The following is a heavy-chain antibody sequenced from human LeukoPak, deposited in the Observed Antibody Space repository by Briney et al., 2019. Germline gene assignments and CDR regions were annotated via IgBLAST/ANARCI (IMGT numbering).Heavy chain of an antibody. V-gene: IGHV3-30-3*01. D-gene: IGHD6-13*01. Sequence: PGRSLRLSCAASGITFINHAMDWVRQAPGKGLEWVAVISYDGSDTYYADSVKGRFTISRDNSKSTLYLQMNSLRVDDTAVYYCARNPGVGSSWYRLHYWGQGTLVTVPS. J-gene: IGHJ4*02. CDR3: ARNPGVGSSWYRLHY. CDR2: ISYDGSDT. CDR1: GITFINHA.